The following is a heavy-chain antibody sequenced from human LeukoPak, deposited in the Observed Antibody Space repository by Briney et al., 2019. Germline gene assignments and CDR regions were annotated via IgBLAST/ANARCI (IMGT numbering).Heavy chain of an antibody. CDR1: GGTFSSYA. J-gene: IGHJ4*02. CDR2: IIPIFGTA. Sequence: SVKVSCKASGGTFSSYAISWVRQAPGQGLEWMGGIIPIFGTANYAQKFQGRVTITADESTSTAYMELSSLRSEDTAVYYCATVRRVPAAPFNYWGQGTLVTVSS. V-gene: IGHV1-69*13. CDR3: ATVRRVPAAPFNY. D-gene: IGHD2-2*01.